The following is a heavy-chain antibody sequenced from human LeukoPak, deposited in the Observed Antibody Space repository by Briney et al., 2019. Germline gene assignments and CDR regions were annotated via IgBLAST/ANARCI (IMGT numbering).Heavy chain of an antibody. V-gene: IGHV1-2*02. CDR3: RATVDY. CDR2: INPNSGGT. D-gene: IGHD1-26*01. J-gene: IGHJ4*02. Sequence: ASVKVSCKASGGTFSSYTISWVRQAPGQGLEWMGYINPNSGGTNYAQKFQGRVTITRDTSISTAYMELYSLRSDDTAVYYCRATVDYWGQGTQVTVSS. CDR1: GGTFSSYT.